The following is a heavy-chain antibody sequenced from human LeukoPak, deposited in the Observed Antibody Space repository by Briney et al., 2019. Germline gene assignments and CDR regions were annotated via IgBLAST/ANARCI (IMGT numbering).Heavy chain of an antibody. CDR3: ARDSQKGI. V-gene: IGHV3-66*01. CDR1: GFSVSSNY. J-gene: IGHJ4*02. Sequence: PGGSLRLSCAVSGFSVSSNYMAWVRQGPGKGLEWVSVIYSGGSIYYADSVKGRFTSSRDNSKNTMYLQMNSLRVEDTAVYYCARDSQKGIWGQGTLVTVSS. CDR2: IYSGGSI.